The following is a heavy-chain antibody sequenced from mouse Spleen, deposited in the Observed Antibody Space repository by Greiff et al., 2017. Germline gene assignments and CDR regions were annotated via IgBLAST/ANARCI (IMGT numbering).Heavy chain of an antibody. Sequence: QVQLKQPGAELVMPGASVKLSCKASGYTFTSYWMHWVKQRPGQGLEWIGEIDPSDSYTNYNQKFKGKATLTVDKSSSTAYMQLSSLTSEDSAVYYCARKILDYYGSSYFDYWGQGTTLTVSS. J-gene: IGHJ2*01. CDR2: IDPSDSYT. V-gene: IGHV1-69*01. CDR3: ARKILDYYGSSYFDY. CDR1: GYTFTSYW. D-gene: IGHD1-1*01.